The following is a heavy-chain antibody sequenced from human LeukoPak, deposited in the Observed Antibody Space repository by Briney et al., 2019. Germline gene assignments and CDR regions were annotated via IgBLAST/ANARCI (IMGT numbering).Heavy chain of an antibody. Sequence: PSETLSLTCAVSGGSISSSNWWSWVRQPPGKGLEWIGEIYHSGSTNYNPSLKSRVAISVDKSKNQFSLKLSSVTAADTAVYYCARYKVGIQLRHYFDYWGQGTLVTVSS. V-gene: IGHV4-4*02. J-gene: IGHJ4*02. CDR2: IYHSGST. CDR3: ARYKVGIQLRHYFDY. CDR1: GGSISSSNW. D-gene: IGHD5-18*01.